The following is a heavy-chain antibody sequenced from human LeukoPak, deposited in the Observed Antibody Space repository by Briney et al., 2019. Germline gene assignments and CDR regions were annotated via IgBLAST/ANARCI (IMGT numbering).Heavy chain of an antibody. J-gene: IGHJ6*02. Sequence: KPSETLSLTCAVYGGSFSGYYWSWIRQPPGKGLEWIGEINHSGSTNYNPSLKSRVTISVDTSKNQFSLKLSSVTAADTAVYYCATNRDYYYYYGMGVWGQGTTVTVSS. CDR1: GGSFSGYY. CDR2: INHSGST. D-gene: IGHD1-14*01. V-gene: IGHV4-34*01. CDR3: ATNRDYYYYYGMGV.